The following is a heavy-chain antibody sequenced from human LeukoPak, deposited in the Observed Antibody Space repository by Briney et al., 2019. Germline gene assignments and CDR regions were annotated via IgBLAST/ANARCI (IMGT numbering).Heavy chain of an antibody. CDR3: AKSLSPSWALQGVDS. CDR1: GFTFSSYG. Sequence: GRSLRLSCAASGFTFSSYGMHWVRQAPGKGLECVAVISSDGGNKYYVDSVKGRFTISRDNSKNTVFLQMNSLRFEDTAVYYCAKSLSPSWALQGVDSWGQGTLVTVSS. D-gene: IGHD2-2*01. J-gene: IGHJ4*02. V-gene: IGHV3-30*18. CDR2: ISSDGGNK.